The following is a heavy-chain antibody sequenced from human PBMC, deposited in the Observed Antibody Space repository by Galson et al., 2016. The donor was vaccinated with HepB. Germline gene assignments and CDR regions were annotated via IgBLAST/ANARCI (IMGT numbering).Heavy chain of an antibody. CDR2: INHSGAT. Sequence: SETLSLTCDVYGGSFSFYYWNWTRQPPGKGLEWVAEINHSGATHYNPSLKGPVPISIDTSKNQFSLRLNSVTAADTAVYYCAIRCGGGPRGDIYEYGLDGWGQGTTVIVSS. CDR1: GGSFSFYY. V-gene: IGHV4-34*01. J-gene: IGHJ6*02. D-gene: IGHD2-15*01. CDR3: AIRCGGGPRGDIYEYGLDG.